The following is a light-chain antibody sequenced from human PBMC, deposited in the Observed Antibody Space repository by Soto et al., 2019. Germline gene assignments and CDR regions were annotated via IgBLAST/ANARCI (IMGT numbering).Light chain of an antibody. CDR3: QQSYSTLPA. CDR2: DAS. Sequence: DIQMTQSPSTLSASVGDRVTITCRASQGISTLFAWYQQKPGKAPNLLIYDASSLESGVPSRFSGSGSGTDFTLTISSLQPEDFATYYCQQSYSTLPAFGQGTKVDIK. CDR1: QGISTL. J-gene: IGKJ1*01. V-gene: IGKV1-39*01.